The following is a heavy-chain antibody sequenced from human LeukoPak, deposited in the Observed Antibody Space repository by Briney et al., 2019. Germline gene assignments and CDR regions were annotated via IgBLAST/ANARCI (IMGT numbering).Heavy chain of an antibody. CDR2: IYYSGST. D-gene: IGHD3-3*01. CDR3: ARGLRFLEWLPYYFDY. CDR1: GGSISSGDYY. V-gene: IGHV4-30-4*08. J-gene: IGHJ4*02. Sequence: SETLSLTCTVSGGSISSGDYYWSWICQPPGKGLEWIGYIYYSGSTYYNPSLKSRVTISVDTSKNQFSLKLSSVTAADTAVYYCARGLRFLEWLPYYFDYWGQGTLVTVSS.